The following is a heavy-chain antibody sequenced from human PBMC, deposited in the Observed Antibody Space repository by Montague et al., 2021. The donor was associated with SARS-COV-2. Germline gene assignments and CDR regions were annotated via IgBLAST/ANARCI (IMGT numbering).Heavy chain of an antibody. CDR1: GDSVSSDTVA. Sequence: CAISGDSVSSDTVAWHWIRQSPSRGLEWLGRTFYRSQWHTDSAASVRSRISFSGDISKNQFSLRLNSVTAADTAVYFCARTTYFDLASIYYYVMDVWGQGTTVTVSS. CDR2: TFYRSQWHT. V-gene: IGHV6-1*01. D-gene: IGHD3-9*01. J-gene: IGHJ6*02. CDR3: ARTTYFDLASIYYYVMDV.